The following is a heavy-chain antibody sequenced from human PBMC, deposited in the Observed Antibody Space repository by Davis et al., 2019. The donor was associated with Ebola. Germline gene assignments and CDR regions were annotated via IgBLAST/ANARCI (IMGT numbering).Heavy chain of an antibody. CDR2: ISSSGSTI. J-gene: IGHJ5*02. CDR1: GFTFSSYE. D-gene: IGHD6-6*01. CDR3: AKGRSGQHSSGWFDP. Sequence: GESLKISCAASGFTFSSYEMNWVRQAPGKGLEWVSYISSSGSTIYYADSVKGRFTISRDNSKNTLYLQMNSLRAEDTAVYYCAKGRSGQHSSGWFDPWGQGTLVTVSS. V-gene: IGHV3-48*03.